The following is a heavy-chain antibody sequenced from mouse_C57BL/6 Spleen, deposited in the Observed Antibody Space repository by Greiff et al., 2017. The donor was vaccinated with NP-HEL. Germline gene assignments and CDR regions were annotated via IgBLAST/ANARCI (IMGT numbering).Heavy chain of an antibody. CDR2: IDPEDGDP. CDR3: TTLGYYGYFDY. D-gene: IGHD1-1*01. V-gene: IGHV14-1*01. CDR1: GFNIKDYY. J-gene: IGHJ2*01. Sequence: VQLQQSGAELVRPGASVKLSCTASGFNIKDYYMHWVKQGPEQGLGWIGRIDPEDGDPEYAPKFQGKATMTANTSSNTAYLQLSSLTSEDTAVYYCTTLGYYGYFDYWGQGTTLTVSS.